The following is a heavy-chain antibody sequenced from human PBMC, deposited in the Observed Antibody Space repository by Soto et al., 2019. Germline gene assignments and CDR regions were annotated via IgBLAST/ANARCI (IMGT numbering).Heavy chain of an antibody. D-gene: IGHD3-16*01. CDR1: GFTFSSYG. Sequence: QVQLVESGGGVVQPGRSLRLSCAASGFTFSSYGMHWVRQAPGKGLEWVAVIWYDGRNEYYADSVKGRFTISRDNSKSTLYLHMNSLRAEDTAVYYCARGNLGYHGMDVWSQGTTVTVSS. V-gene: IGHV3-33*03. CDR2: IWYDGRNE. CDR3: ARGNLGYHGMDV. J-gene: IGHJ6*02.